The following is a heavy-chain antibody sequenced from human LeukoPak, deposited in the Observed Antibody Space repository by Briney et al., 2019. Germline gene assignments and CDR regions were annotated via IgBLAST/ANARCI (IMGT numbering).Heavy chain of an antibody. V-gene: IGHV4-59*01. D-gene: IGHD4-17*01. CDR3: ARGLRYFDY. J-gene: IGHJ4*02. CDR2: IYYSGSP. Sequence: PSETLSLTCTVSGGSISSYYWSWIRQPPGKGLEWIGYIYYSGSPNYNPSLKSRVTISVDTSKNQFSLKLSSVTAADTAVYYCARGLRYFDYWGQGTLVTVSS. CDR1: GGSISSYY.